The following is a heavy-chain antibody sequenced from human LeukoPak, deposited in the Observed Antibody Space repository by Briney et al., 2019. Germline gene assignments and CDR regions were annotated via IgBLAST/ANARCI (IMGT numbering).Heavy chain of an antibody. D-gene: IGHD5-18*01. CDR1: GFTFSSYE. V-gene: IGHV3-48*03. CDR3: AKVGTAMVLWYFDL. J-gene: IGHJ2*01. CDR2: ISSSGSTI. Sequence: GGSLRLXCAASGFTFSSYEMNWLRHAPGKALEGVSYISSSGSTIYYADSVKGRFTISRDNAKNSLYLQMNSLRAEDTAVYYCAKVGTAMVLWYFDLWGRGTLVTVSS.